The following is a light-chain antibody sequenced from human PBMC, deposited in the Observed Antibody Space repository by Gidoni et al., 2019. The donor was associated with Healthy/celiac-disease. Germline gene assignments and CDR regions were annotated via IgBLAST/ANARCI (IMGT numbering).Light chain of an antibody. Sequence: EIVLTQSPGTLSLSPGERATLSCRASQSVSSSYLAWYQKKPGQAPRLLIYGASSRATGIPDRFSGSGSGTHFTLTISRLEPEDFAVYYCQQYGSSPFTFGPGTKVDIK. J-gene: IGKJ3*01. V-gene: IGKV3-20*01. CDR1: QSVSSSY. CDR2: GAS. CDR3: QQYGSSPFT.